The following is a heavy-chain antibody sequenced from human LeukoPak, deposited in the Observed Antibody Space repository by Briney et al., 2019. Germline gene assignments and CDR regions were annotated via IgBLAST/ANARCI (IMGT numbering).Heavy chain of an antibody. Sequence: PGGSLRLSCAASGFTFSSYGMHWVRQAPGKGLEWVAFIRYDGSNKYYADSVKGRFTISRDNSKNTLYLQMNSLRSDDTAVYYCARAARYNWNYPHWGQGTLVTVSS. V-gene: IGHV3-30*02. CDR2: IRYDGSNK. J-gene: IGHJ1*01. CDR3: ARAARYNWNYPH. CDR1: GFTFSSYG. D-gene: IGHD1-7*01.